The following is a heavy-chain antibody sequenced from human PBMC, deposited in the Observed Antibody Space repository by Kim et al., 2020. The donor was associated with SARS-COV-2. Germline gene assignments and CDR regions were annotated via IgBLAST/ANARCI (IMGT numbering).Heavy chain of an antibody. Sequence: SETLSLTCTVSGYSISSGYYWGWIRQPPGKGLEWIGSIYHSGSTYYNPSLKSRVTISVDTSKNQFSLKLSSVTAADTAVYYCARGWDSSGDNWFDPWGQGTLVTVSS. CDR1: GYSISSGYY. V-gene: IGHV4-38-2*02. D-gene: IGHD3-22*01. CDR2: IYHSGST. J-gene: IGHJ5*02. CDR3: ARGWDSSGDNWFDP.